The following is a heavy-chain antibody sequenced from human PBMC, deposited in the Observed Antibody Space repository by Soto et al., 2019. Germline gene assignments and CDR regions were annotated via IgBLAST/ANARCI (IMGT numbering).Heavy chain of an antibody. CDR3: AHRPSSSWPDWFDP. D-gene: IGHD6-13*01. Sequence: QITLKESGPTLVKPTQTLTLTCTFSGVSRSTSGVAVGWIRQPTGKALEWRALIYWDDDKRYSPSLKSSLTNSKDTTKNQVVLPMTDFDPGDTATYYCAHRPSSSWPDWFDPWGQGTLVTVSS. V-gene: IGHV2-5*02. CDR2: IYWDDDK. J-gene: IGHJ5*02. CDR1: GVSRSTSGVA.